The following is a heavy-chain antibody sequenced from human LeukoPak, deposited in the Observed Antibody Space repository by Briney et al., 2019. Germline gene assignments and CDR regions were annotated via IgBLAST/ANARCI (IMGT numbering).Heavy chain of an antibody. CDR1: GGSISSGSYY. D-gene: IGHD6-19*01. CDR2: IYTSGST. V-gene: IGHV4-61*02. CDR3: ARVRVVLAVAGERYFDY. J-gene: IGHJ4*02. Sequence: SETLSLTCTVSGGSISSGSYYWSWIRQPAGKGLEWIGRIYTSGSTNYNPSLKSRVTISVDTSKNQFSLKLSSVTAADTAVYYCARVRVVLAVAGERYFDYWGQGTLVTVSS.